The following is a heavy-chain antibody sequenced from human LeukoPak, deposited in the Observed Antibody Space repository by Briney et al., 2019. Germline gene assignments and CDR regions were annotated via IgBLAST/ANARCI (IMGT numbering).Heavy chain of an antibody. CDR3: ARRSHKDRGAAFDI. CDR1: GGSISSSSYY. D-gene: IGHD1-14*01. CDR2: IYYSGST. Sequence: SETLSLTCTVSGGSISSSSYYWGWIRQPPGKGLAWIGSIYYSGSTYYNPSLKSRVTVSVDTSKNQFSLKLSSVTAADTAVYYCARRSHKDRGAAFDIWGQGTMVTVSS. J-gene: IGHJ3*02. V-gene: IGHV4-39*01.